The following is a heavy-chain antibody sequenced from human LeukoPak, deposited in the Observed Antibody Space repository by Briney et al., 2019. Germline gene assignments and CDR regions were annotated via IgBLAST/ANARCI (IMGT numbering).Heavy chain of an antibody. CDR1: GGSFSSYT. CDR2: IIPIFGTA. Sequence: VASVKVSCKASGGSFSSYTITWVRLAPGQGLEWMGRIIPIFGTANYAQKFQGRVTITTDESTRTAYMELSSLRSEDTAMYYCARQYYYDSSNYYVGGAFDIWGQGTMVTVSS. CDR3: ARQYYYDSSNYYVGGAFDI. V-gene: IGHV1-69*05. J-gene: IGHJ3*02. D-gene: IGHD3-22*01.